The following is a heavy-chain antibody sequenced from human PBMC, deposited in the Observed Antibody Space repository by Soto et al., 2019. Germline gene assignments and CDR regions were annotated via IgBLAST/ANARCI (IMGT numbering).Heavy chain of an antibody. CDR1: GFTLSSYG. D-gene: IGHD6-19*01. CDR3: ARVRRAVDYYYYGMDV. J-gene: IGHJ6*02. V-gene: IGHV3-33*01. CDR2: IWYDGSNK. Sequence: GESLKISCAASGFTLSSYGMYWVRQAPGKGLEWVAVIWYDGSNKYYGDSVKGRFTISRDNSKNTLYLQMNSLRAEDTAVYYCARVRRAVDYYYYGMDVWGQGTMVTVSS.